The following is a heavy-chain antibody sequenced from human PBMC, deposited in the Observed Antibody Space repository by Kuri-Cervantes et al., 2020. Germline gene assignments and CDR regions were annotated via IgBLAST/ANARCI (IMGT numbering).Heavy chain of an antibody. CDR2: IYYSGST. J-gene: IGHJ3*01. V-gene: IGHV4-61*01. D-gene: IGHD1-26*01. Sequence: SETLSLTCTVSGGSVSSGSYYWSWIRQPPGKGLEWIGYIYYSGSTNYNPSLKSRVTISVDTSKNQFSLKLSSVTAADTTIYFCARFRMGVAFDFWGQGTMVTVSS. CDR1: GGSVSSGSYY. CDR3: ARFRMGVAFDF.